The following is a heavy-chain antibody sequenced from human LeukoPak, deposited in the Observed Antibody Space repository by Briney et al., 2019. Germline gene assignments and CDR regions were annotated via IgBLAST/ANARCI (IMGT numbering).Heavy chain of an antibody. Sequence: PGGSLRLTCAASGFIISSYWMSWVRQAPGKGLEWVANIKQDGSEKYYVASVKGRFTISRDNAKNSLYLQMNSLRAEDTAVYYCARDTYYYDSSGYLYWGQGTLVTVSS. J-gene: IGHJ4*02. CDR3: ARDTYYYDSSGYLY. CDR1: GFIISSYW. D-gene: IGHD3-22*01. CDR2: IKQDGSEK. V-gene: IGHV3-7*01.